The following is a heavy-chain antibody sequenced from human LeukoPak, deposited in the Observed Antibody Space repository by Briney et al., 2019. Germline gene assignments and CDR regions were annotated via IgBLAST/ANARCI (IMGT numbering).Heavy chain of an antibody. CDR3: AKVSRKALIVVGPYYMDV. Sequence: PGGSLRLSCAASGFTFSSYAMGWVRQAPGKGLEWVSAISGSGGSTYYADSVKGRFTISRDNSKNTLYLQMNSLRAEDTAVYYCAKVSRKALIVVGPYYMDVWGKGTTVTVSS. J-gene: IGHJ6*03. V-gene: IGHV3-23*01. D-gene: IGHD2-2*01. CDR1: GFTFSSYA. CDR2: ISGSGGST.